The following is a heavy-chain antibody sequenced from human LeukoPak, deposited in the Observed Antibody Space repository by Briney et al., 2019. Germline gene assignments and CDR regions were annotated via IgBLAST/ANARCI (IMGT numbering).Heavy chain of an antibody. D-gene: IGHD3-10*01. CDR2: ITTDGGST. CDR3: ARDGGSGTPFDF. CDR1: GFTFSSYW. Sequence: GGSLRLSCAASGFTFSSYWMHWVCQAPGKGLLWVSRITTDGGSTEYADSVKGRFTISRDNAKNTLYLQLNSLRAEDTAVYYCARDGGSGTPFDFWGQGTLVTVSS. J-gene: IGHJ4*02. V-gene: IGHV3-74*03.